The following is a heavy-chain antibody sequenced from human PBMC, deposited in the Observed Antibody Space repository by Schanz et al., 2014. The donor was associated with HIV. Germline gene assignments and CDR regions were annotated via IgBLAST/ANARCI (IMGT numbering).Heavy chain of an antibody. CDR3: AKDQGDVTXXXFDY. Sequence: CAASGFTFSSYGMHWVRQAPGKGQEWVAVKSYDRRNKYYADSVKGRFTISRDNSKNTLFLQMNSLRAEDTAMYYCAKDQGDVTXXXFDYWGQGTLVTVSS. CDR1: GFTFSSYG. CDR2: KSYDRRNK. D-gene: IGHD1-20*01. J-gene: IGHJ4*02. V-gene: IGHV3-30*18.